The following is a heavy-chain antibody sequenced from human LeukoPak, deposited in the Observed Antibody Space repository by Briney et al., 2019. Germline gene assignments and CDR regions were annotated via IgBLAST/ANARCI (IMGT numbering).Heavy chain of an antibody. V-gene: IGHV3-7*04. J-gene: IGHJ6*03. CDR2: IKQDGSEK. D-gene: IGHD2-2*01. CDR3: ARGVVPAAVNYYYYYYMDV. CDR1: GFTFSSYW. Sequence: PGGSLRLSCAASGFTFSSYWMSWVRQAPGKGLEWVANIKQDGSEKYYVDSVKGRFTISGDNAKNSLYLQMNSMRAEDTAVYYWARGVVPAAVNYYYYYYMDVRGKGTTVTVSS.